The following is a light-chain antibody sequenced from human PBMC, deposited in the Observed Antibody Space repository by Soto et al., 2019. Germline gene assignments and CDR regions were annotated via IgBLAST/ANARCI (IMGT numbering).Light chain of an antibody. CDR3: QQKVT. CDR2: GAS. V-gene: IGKV3-20*01. CDR1: QSVSSTY. Sequence: EIVLTQSPGTLSLPLGETATLSCRASQSVSSTYLAWYQQKPGQAPRLPIYGASSRASGIPDRFSGSGSGTDFTLTISRLEPEDFAMYYCQQKVTFGQGTKLEIK. J-gene: IGKJ2*01.